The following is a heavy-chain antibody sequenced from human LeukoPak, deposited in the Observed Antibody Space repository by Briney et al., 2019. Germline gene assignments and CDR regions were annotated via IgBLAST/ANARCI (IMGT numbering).Heavy chain of an antibody. CDR1: GYTFTGYY. D-gene: IGHD6-6*01. J-gene: IGHJ6*02. CDR3: ARAASIAARYYYYYGMDV. CDR2: INPNSGGT. Sequence: ASVKVSCKASGYTFTGYYMHWVRQTPGQGLEWVGWINPNSGGTNYAQKFQGRFTMTRDTSISTAYMELSRLRSDDTAVYYCARAASIAARYYYYYGMDVWGQGTTVTVSS. V-gene: IGHV1-2*02.